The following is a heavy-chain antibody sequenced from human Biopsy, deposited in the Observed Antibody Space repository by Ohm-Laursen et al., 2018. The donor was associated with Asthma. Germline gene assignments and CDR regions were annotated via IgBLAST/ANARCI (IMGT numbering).Heavy chain of an antibody. V-gene: IGHV4-39*01. CDR2: ISYTGSA. CDR1: GGSMSSSSYY. D-gene: IGHD7-27*01. Sequence: PPGTLSLTWTVSGGSMSSSSYYWGWIRQPPGKGLEWMGSISYTGSAYHNPSLKSRVTISVDTSKNHFSLMLSSVTAADTAVYYCARHWDWGSFFDYWGQGTPVTVSS. J-gene: IGHJ4*02. CDR3: ARHWDWGSFFDY.